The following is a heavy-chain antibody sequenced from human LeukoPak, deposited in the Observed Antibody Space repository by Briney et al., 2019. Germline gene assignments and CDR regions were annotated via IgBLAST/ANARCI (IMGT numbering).Heavy chain of an antibody. D-gene: IGHD6-13*01. J-gene: IGHJ4*02. CDR2: ISYDGSNK. CDR1: GFTFSSYA. Sequence: GGSLRLSCAASGFTFSSYAMHWVRQAPGKGLEWVAVISYDGSNKYYADSVKGRFTISRDNSKNTLYLQMNSLRAEDTAVYYCARGLGRDPKQQLDYWGQGTLVTVSS. CDR3: ARGLGRDPKQQLDY. V-gene: IGHV3-30-3*01.